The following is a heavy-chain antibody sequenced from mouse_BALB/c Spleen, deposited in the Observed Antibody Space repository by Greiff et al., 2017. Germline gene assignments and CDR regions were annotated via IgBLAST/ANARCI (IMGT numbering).Heavy chain of an antibody. CDR3: ARWRYYAMDY. CDR1: GYTFTSYT. Sequence: QVQLQQSAAELARPGASVKMSCKASGYTFTSYTMHWVKQRPGQGLEWIGYINPSSGYTEYNQKFKDKTTLTADKSSSTAYMQLSSLTSEDSAVYYCARWRYYAMDYWGQGTSVTVSS. V-gene: IGHV1-4*02. J-gene: IGHJ4*01. CDR2: INPSSGYT.